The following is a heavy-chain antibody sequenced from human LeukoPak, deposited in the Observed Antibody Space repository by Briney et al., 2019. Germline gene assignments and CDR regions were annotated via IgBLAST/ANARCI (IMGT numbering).Heavy chain of an antibody. CDR3: VRLELWGVIGP. V-gene: IGHV1-8*01. CDR1: GYTFSSSD. CDR2: MNPDSGNT. D-gene: IGHD3-10*01. Sequence: ASVKVSCKASGYTFSSSDINWVRQARGQGLEWMGWMNPDSGNTGYAQKFQGRISMTRDTSTRTAYMELSSLVSEDTALYYCVRLELWGVIGPWGQGTLVTVSS. J-gene: IGHJ5*02.